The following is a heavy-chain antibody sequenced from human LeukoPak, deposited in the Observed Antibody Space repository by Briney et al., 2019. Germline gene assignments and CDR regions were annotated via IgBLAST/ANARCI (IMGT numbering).Heavy chain of an antibody. Sequence: GRSLRLSCAASGFTFSRYGMHWVRQAPGKGLEWVAVISYDGSNKSYADSVKGRFTISRDNSKNTLYLQMNSLRAEDTAVYYCAVYCSGGSCYYRGDYWGQGTLVTVSS. V-gene: IGHV3-30*03. J-gene: IGHJ4*02. D-gene: IGHD2-15*01. CDR2: ISYDGSNK. CDR1: GFTFSRYG. CDR3: AVYCSGGSCYYRGDY.